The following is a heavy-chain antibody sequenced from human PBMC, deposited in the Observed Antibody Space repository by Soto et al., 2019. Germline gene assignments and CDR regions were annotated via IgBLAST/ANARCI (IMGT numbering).Heavy chain of an antibody. V-gene: IGHV4-34*01. J-gene: IGHJ3*02. CDR3: ARERLKNCSGGSCYSLTDAFDI. D-gene: IGHD2-15*01. Sequence: PSETLSLTCAVYGGSFSGYYWSWIRQPPGKGLEWIGEINHSGSTNYNPSLKSRVTISVDTSKNQFSLKLSSVTAADTAVYYCARERLKNCSGGSCYSLTDAFDIWGQGTMVTVSS. CDR1: GGSFSGYY. CDR2: INHSGST.